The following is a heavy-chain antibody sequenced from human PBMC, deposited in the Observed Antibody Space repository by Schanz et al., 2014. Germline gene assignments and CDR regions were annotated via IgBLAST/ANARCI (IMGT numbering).Heavy chain of an antibody. D-gene: IGHD6-13*01. CDR3: ASSGAGYSSSWDFDY. V-gene: IGHV1-69*02. CDR2: FIPILDVG. CDR1: GGTFSSDT. J-gene: IGHJ4*02. Sequence: QVQLVQSGAEVKKPGSSVKVSCKASGGTFSSDTISWVRQARGQGLEWVGRFIPILDVGNYAQQFQGRVTFTADKSTFTAYMDVSSLRSEDTAVYYCASSGAGYSSSWDFDYWGQGTLVNVSS.